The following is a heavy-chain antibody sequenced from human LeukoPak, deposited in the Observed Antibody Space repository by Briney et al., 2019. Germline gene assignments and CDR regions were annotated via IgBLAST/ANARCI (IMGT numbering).Heavy chain of an antibody. Sequence: GGSLRLSCAASGFTFSSYWMSWVRQAPGKGLEWVANIKQDGSEKYYVDSVKGRFTISRDNAKNSLYLQMNSLRAEDTAVYYCARTGWVHLWFFGYWGQGTLVTVSS. V-gene: IGHV3-7*01. J-gene: IGHJ4*02. CDR1: GFTFSSYW. D-gene: IGHD5-18*01. CDR2: IKQDGSEK. CDR3: ARTGWVHLWFFGY.